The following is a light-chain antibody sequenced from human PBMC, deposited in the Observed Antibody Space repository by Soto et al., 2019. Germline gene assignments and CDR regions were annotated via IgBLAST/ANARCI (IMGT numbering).Light chain of an antibody. CDR1: QSVSSN. CDR3: QQYNNWPQT. CDR2: GAS. V-gene: IGKV3-15*01. Sequence: EIVMTQSPATMSVSPGERATLSCRASQSVSSNLAWYQQKPGQAPRLLIYGASNRATGIPARFSGSGSGTEFTLTISSLLSEDFAVYYCQQYNNWPQTFGQGTKVEIK. J-gene: IGKJ1*01.